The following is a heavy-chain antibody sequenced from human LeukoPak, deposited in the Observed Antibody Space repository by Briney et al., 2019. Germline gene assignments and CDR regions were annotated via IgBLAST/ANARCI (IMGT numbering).Heavy chain of an antibody. CDR2: ISSSSSYI. V-gene: IGHV3-21*01. CDR3: AREGLHYYDSSGYYAFDI. CDR1: GFTFSSYS. J-gene: IGHJ3*02. Sequence: GGSLRLSCAASGFTFSSYSMNWVRQAPGKGLEWVSSISSSSSYIYYADSVKGRFTISRDNAKNSLYLQMNSLRAEDTAVYYCAREGLHYYDSSGYYAFDIWGQGTTVTVSS. D-gene: IGHD3-22*01.